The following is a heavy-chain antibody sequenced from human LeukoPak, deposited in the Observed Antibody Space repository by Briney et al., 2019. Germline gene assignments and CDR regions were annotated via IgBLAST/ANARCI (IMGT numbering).Heavy chain of an antibody. CDR2: IYTSGS. CDR3: ARGSSVVLTYNNARYRYAYIDV. J-gene: IGHJ6*03. CDR1: SGSMTSYY. D-gene: IGHD3-16*02. V-gene: IGHV4-4*07. Sequence: SETLSLTCSVSSGSMTSYYWTWIRQPAGKGLEWLGRIYTSGSYYNPSLRSRVTMSVDTSKNQFSLKLSSVTAADTAVYYCARGSSVVLTYNNARYRYAYIDVWGKGTTVTVSS.